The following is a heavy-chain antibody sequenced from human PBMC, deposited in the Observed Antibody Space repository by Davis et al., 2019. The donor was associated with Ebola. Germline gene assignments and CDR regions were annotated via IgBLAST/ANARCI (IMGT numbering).Heavy chain of an antibody. J-gene: IGHJ4*02. CDR3: ARDNCSGGSCYSNFDY. V-gene: IGHV1-2*04. CDR2: INPNSGGT. Sequence: ASVKVSCKASGYTFTGYYMHWVRQAPGQGLEWMGWINPNSGGTNYAQKFQGWVTMTRDTSISTAYMGLSRLRSDDTAVYYCARDNCSGGSCYSNFDYWGQGTLVTVSS. CDR1: GYTFTGYY. D-gene: IGHD2-15*01.